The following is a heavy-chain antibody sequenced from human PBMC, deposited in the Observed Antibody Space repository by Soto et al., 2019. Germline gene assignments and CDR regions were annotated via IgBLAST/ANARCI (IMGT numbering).Heavy chain of an antibody. V-gene: IGHV3-21*01. Sequence: GGSLRLSCAASGFTFSSYSMNWVRQAPGKGLEWVSSISSSSSYIYYADSVKGRFTISRDNAKNSLYLQMNSLRAEDTAVYYCARGRTIFGVVIDYWGQGTQVTVSS. CDR1: GFTFSSYS. D-gene: IGHD3-3*01. CDR2: ISSSSSYI. J-gene: IGHJ4*02. CDR3: ARGRTIFGVVIDY.